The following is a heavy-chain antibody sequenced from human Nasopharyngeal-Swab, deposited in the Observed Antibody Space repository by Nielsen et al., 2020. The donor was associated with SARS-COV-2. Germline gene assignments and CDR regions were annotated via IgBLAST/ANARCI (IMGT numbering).Heavy chain of an antibody. CDR3: ARRGDCNSNPCYSDY. D-gene: IGHD2/OR15-2a*01. CDR2: IYPGDSSI. V-gene: IGHV5-51*01. CDR1: GYSFTNYW. J-gene: IGHJ4*02. Sequence: GESLKISCKASGYSFTNYWIGWVRQMPGTGLEWMGLIYPGDSSIRYIPSFQGQVTISVDKSISTTYLQWSNLKASDAATYYCARRGDCNSNPCYSDYWGQGTLVTVSS.